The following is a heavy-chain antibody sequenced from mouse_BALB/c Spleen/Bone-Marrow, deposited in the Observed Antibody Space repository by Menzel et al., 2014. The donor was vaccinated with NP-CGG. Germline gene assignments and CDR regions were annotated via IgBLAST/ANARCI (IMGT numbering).Heavy chain of an antibody. CDR3: ARGNYGNYVDYFDY. D-gene: IGHD2-1*01. Sequence: EVQLQQSGGGLVQPGGSLKLSCAASGFTFSSYGMSWVRQTPDKRLELVASINSNGGSTYYPDSAKGRFTISRDNAKNTLSLQMSSLKSEDTAMYYCARGNYGNYVDYFDYWGQGTTLTVSS. CDR2: INSNGGST. J-gene: IGHJ2*01. V-gene: IGHV5-6-3*01. CDR1: GFTFSSYG.